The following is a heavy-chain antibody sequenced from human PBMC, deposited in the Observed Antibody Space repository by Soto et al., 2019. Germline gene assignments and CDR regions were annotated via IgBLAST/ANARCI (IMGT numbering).Heavy chain of an antibody. J-gene: IGHJ6*03. V-gene: IGHV1-8*01. Sequence: QVQLVQSGAEVKKPGASVKVSCKASGYTFTSYDINWVRQATGQGLEWMGWMNPNSGNTGYAQKFQGRVTMTRNTSISTAYMELSSLRSEDTAVYCCARVISRGGYYYYYMDVWGKGTTVTVSS. CDR1: GYTFTSYD. CDR2: MNPNSGNT. D-gene: IGHD3-16*01. CDR3: ARVISRGGYYYYYMDV.